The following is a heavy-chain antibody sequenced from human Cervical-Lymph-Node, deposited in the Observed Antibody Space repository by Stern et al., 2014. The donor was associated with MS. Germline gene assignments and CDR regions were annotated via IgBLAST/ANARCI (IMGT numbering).Heavy chain of an antibody. Sequence: EVKLVESGGGLVQPGGSLRLSCAASGLTFSNYAMSWVRQAPGQGLEWVSHISSGSSDIYHVDSVKCRFAISIDNGKNSRYLHMNSLRDEDTAMYFCATENRAGYFDYWGQGTLVTVSS. J-gene: IGHJ4*02. CDR3: ATENRAGYFDY. CDR2: ISSGSSDI. V-gene: IGHV3-48*02. CDR1: GLTFSNYA. D-gene: IGHD1-14*01.